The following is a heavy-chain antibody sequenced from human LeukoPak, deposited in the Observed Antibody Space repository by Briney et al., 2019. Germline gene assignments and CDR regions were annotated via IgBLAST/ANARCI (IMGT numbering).Heavy chain of an antibody. CDR3: ARSVAGFDY. V-gene: IGHV3-7*03. D-gene: IGHD6-19*01. J-gene: IGHJ4*02. CDR2: IKPDGSEK. CDR1: GFTLRSYW. Sequence: GGSLRLSCAASGFTLRSYWMAWVRQAPGKGLEWVANIKPDGSEKYYVDSVKGRFTISRDKAKNSLYLQMNSLRVEDTAVYYCARSVAGFDYWGQGILVTVSS.